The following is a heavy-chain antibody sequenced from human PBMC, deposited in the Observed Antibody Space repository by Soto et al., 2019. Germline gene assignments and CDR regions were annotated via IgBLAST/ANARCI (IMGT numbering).Heavy chain of an antibody. J-gene: IGHJ2*01. V-gene: IGHV4-31*03. Sequence: QVQLQESGPGLVKPSQTLSLTCTVSGGSISSGGYYWSWIRQHPGKGLEWIGYIYYSGSTYYNPSLKSRVSISVDTSNNLSALKIGCVTAADSAVYFCARGAAVDFGCCYSASWYCDLWGRGTLVIV. CDR1: GGSISSGGYY. CDR3: ARGAAVDFGCCYSASWYCDL. D-gene: IGHD3-3*01. CDR2: IYYSGST.